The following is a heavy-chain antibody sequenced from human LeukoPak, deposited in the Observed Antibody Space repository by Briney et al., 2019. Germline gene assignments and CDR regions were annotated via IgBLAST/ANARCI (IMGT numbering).Heavy chain of an antibody. J-gene: IGHJ4*02. CDR3: AVLPGIAVAGTGGY. D-gene: IGHD6-19*01. CDR1: GGSFSGYY. V-gene: IGHV4-34*01. Sequence: SETLSLTCAVYGGSFSGYYWSWIRLPPGKGLEWIGEINHSGSTNYNPSLKSRVTISVDTSKNQFSLKLSSVTAADTAVYYCAVLPGIAVAGTGGYWGQGTLVTVSS. CDR2: INHSGST.